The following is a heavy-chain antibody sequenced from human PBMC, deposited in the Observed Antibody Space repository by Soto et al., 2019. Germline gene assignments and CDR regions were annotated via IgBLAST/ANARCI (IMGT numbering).Heavy chain of an antibody. CDR3: ARGLATDAFDI. V-gene: IGHV4-59*01. D-gene: IGHD2-15*01. Sequence: PSETLSLTCTVSGGSISSYYWSWIRQPPGKGLEWIGYIYYSGSTNYNPSLKSRVTISVDTSKNQFSLKLSSVTAADTAVYYCARGLATDAFDIWGQGTMVTVSS. J-gene: IGHJ3*02. CDR2: IYYSGST. CDR1: GGSISSYY.